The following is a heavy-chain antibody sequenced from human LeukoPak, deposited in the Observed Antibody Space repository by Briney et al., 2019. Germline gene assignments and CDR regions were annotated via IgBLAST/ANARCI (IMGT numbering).Heavy chain of an antibody. Sequence: SVKVSCKASGGTFSSYAISWVRQAPGQGLERMGGIIPIFGTANYAQKFQGRVTITTDESTSTAYMELSSLRSEDTAVYYCARAVATRIAARPGANYYYMDVWGKGTTVTVSS. V-gene: IGHV1-69*05. CDR1: GGTFSSYA. CDR2: IIPIFGTA. CDR3: ARAVATRIAARPGANYYYMDV. J-gene: IGHJ6*03. D-gene: IGHD6-6*01.